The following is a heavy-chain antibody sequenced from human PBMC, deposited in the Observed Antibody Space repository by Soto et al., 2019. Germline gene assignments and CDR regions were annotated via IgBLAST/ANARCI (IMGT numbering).Heavy chain of an antibody. CDR3: ARTLVLLWFGELQIGSFDP. Sequence: PSETLSLTCTVSGGSISSSSYYWGWIRQPPGKGLEWIGSIYYSGSTYYNPSLKSRVTISVDTSKNQFSLKLSSVTAADTAVYYCARTLVLLWFGELQIGSFDPWGQGTLVTVSS. CDR1: GGSISSSSYY. CDR2: IYYSGST. D-gene: IGHD3-10*01. J-gene: IGHJ5*02. V-gene: IGHV4-39*01.